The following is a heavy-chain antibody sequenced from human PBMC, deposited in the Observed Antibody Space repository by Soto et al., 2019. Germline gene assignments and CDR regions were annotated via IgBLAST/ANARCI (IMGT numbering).Heavy chain of an antibody. D-gene: IGHD3-10*01. CDR2: VCYDGSRK. CDR3: AREIDSNYDGMDV. CDR1: GFTFSNFD. J-gene: IGHJ6*02. V-gene: IGHV3-33*01. Sequence: PGGSLRLSCAASGFTFSNFDMNWVRQAPGKGLEWVARVCYDGSRKYDVDSVKGRTTISRNNSKKTEHQQINSMTADETVVYYCAREIDSNYDGMDVWGQGTTVTVSS.